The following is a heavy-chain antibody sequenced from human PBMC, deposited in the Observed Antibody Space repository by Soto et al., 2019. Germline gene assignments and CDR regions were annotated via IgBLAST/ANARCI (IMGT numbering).Heavy chain of an antibody. CDR2: IDPSDSQT. D-gene: IGHD3-22*01. CDR3: ARQIYDSDSGPNFQYYFDS. J-gene: IGHJ4*02. CDR1: GYSFAGYW. V-gene: IGHV5-10-1*01. Sequence: PGEALKISWKGAGYSFAGYWSTWVRQMPGKGVERRGRIDPSDSQTYYSTSFRGDVTISAAKSITTVFLQWSSLRASDTAMYYCARQIYDSDSGPNFQYYFDSWGQGTLVTVSS.